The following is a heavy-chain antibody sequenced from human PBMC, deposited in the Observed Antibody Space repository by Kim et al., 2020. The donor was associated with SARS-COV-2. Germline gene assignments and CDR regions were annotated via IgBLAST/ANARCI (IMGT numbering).Heavy chain of an antibody. D-gene: IGHD4-17*01. CDR2: IKQDGSEK. Sequence: GGSLRLSCAASGFTFSSYWMSWVRQAPGKGLEWVANIKQDGSEKYYVDSVKGRFTISRDNAKNSLYLQMNSLRAEDTAVYYCARDPEVRYGGNGDGNWFDPWGQGTLVTVSS. V-gene: IGHV3-7*03. CDR1: GFTFSSYW. J-gene: IGHJ5*02. CDR3: ARDPEVRYGGNGDGNWFDP.